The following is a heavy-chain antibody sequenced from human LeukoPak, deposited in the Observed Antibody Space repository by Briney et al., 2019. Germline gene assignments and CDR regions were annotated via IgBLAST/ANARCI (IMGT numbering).Heavy chain of an antibody. CDR3: VGLVVPGWFDP. V-gene: IGHV4-39*01. D-gene: IGHD2-15*01. CDR2: IYYSEST. Sequence: SVTLSLTCTVSVGPICIRSYYWASIRQSPGKVLEWIANIYYSESTYYNPSLNSRVTISVDTSNNQFSMKLSSVIATGSAVFYCVGLVVPGWFDPWGQGTLVTVSS. CDR1: VGPICIRSYY. J-gene: IGHJ5*02.